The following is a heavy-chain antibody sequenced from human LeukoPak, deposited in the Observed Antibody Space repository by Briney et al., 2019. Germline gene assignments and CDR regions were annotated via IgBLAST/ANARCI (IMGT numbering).Heavy chain of an antibody. V-gene: IGHV4-39*01. J-gene: IGHJ3*02. D-gene: IGHD3-3*01. CDR1: GGSIRSSNYY. CDR3: ATTYYDFWSGPNDAFDI. CDR2: IYYSGST. Sequence: SETLSLTCTVSGGSIRSSNYYWGWIRQPPGKGLEWIGSIYYSGSTYYNPSLKSRVTISVDTSKNQFSLKLSSVTAADTAVYYCATTYYDFWSGPNDAFDIWGQGTMVTVSS.